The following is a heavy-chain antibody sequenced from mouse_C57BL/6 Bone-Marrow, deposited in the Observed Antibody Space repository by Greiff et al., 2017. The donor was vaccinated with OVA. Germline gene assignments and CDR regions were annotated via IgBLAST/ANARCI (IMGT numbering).Heavy chain of an antibody. CDR2: ISDGGSYT. V-gene: IGHV5-4*01. CDR3: ARDYYSNFDY. D-gene: IGHD2-12*01. J-gene: IGHJ2*01. Sequence: EVQLVESGGGLVKPGGSLKLSCAASGFTFSSYAMSWVRQTPEKRLEWVATISDGGSYTYYPDNVKGRFTISRDNAKNNLYLQMSYLKSEDTAMYYCARDYYSNFDYWGQGTTLTVSS. CDR1: GFTFSSYA.